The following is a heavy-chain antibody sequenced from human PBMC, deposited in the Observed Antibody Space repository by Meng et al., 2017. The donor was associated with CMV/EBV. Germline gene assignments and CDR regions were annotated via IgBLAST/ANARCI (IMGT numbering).Heavy chain of an antibody. J-gene: IGHJ4*02. CDR1: GYTFTSYD. CDR2: ISAYNGNT. D-gene: IGHD3-22*01. V-gene: IGHV1-18*01. Sequence: ASVKVSCKASGYTFTSYDINWVRQATGQGLEWMGWISAYNGNTNYAQKLQGRVTMTTDTSTSTAYMELRSLRSDDTAVYYCARDSEKITYYYDSSGYSYSHWGQGTLVTVSS. CDR3: ARDSEKITYYYDSSGYSYSH.